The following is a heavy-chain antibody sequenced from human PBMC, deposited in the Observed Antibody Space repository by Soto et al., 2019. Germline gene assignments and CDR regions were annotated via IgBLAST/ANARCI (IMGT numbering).Heavy chain of an antibody. CDR3: HDDYYGSGSDYYYYGIDV. D-gene: IGHD3-10*01. J-gene: IGHJ6*01. Sequence: GGSLRLSCAASGFTFSSDAMSWVRQAPGKGLEWVSAISGSGGSTYYADSVKGRFTISRDNSKNTLYLQMNSLRAEDTAVYYCHDDYYGSGSDYYYYGIDVSGQGTTVTVSS. CDR1: GFTFSSDA. CDR2: ISGSGGST. V-gene: IGHV3-23*01.